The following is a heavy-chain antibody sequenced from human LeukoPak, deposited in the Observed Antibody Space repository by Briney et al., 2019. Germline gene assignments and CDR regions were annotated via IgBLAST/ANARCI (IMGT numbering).Heavy chain of an antibody. D-gene: IGHD5-24*01. CDR2: IKQDGSEK. Sequence: PGGSLRLSCAASGFTFNDYWMTWVRQAPGKGLEWVANIKQDGSEKYYVDSVKGRFTISRDNAKNSLYLQMNSLRAEDTAVYYCARETWMMATNAFDIWGQGTMVTVSS. CDR3: ARETWMMATNAFDI. V-gene: IGHV3-7*01. CDR1: GFTFNDYW. J-gene: IGHJ3*02.